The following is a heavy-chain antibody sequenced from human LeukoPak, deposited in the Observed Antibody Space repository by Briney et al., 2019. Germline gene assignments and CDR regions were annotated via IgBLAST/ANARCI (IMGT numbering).Heavy chain of an antibody. Sequence: SVKVSCKASGGTFSSYAISWVRQAPGQGLEWMGGIIPIFGTANYAQKFQGRVTITTDESTSTAYMELSSLRSEDTAVYYLATHQGYCSNGVCQLGYLGQGTLVPGSS. CDR2: IIPIFGTA. CDR3: ATHQGYCSNGVCQLGY. D-gene: IGHD2-8*01. V-gene: IGHV1-69*05. CDR1: GGTFSSYA. J-gene: IGHJ4*02.